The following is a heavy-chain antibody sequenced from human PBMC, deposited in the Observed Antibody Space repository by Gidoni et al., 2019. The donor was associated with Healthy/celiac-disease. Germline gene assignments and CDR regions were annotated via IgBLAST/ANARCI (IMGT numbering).Heavy chain of an antibody. D-gene: IGHD2-21*02. CDR3: AKDPCGGDCYRTHNWFDP. Sequence: EVQLLESGGGLVQPGGSLRLSCAASGFTFSSSAMSWVRQAPGKGLGWVSAISGSGGSTYYADSVKGRFTISRDNSKNTLYLQMNSLRAEDTAVYYCAKDPCGGDCYRTHNWFDPWGQGTLVTVSS. CDR2: ISGSGGST. V-gene: IGHV3-23*01. J-gene: IGHJ5*02. CDR1: GFTFSSSA.